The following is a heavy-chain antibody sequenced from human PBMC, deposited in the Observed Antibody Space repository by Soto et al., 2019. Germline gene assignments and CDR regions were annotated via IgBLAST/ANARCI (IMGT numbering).Heavy chain of an antibody. CDR2: IYYSGCT. Sequence: SETLSLTCTVSGGSISSYYWSWIRQPPGKGLEWIGYIYYSGCTNYNPSLKCRVTISVDTSKNQFSLKLSSVTAADTAVYYCARDHDRVGSDWYGNRFNPWVQGTLVTVSS. J-gene: IGHJ5*02. V-gene: IGHV4-59*01. CDR3: ARDHDRVGSDWYGNRFNP. CDR1: GGSISSYY. D-gene: IGHD6-19*01.